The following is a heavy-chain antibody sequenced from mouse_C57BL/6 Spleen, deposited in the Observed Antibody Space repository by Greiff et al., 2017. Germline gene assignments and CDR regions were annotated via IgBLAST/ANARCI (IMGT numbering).Heavy chain of an antibody. Sequence: EVQLQQSGPELVKPGASVKMSCKASGYTFTDYNMHWVKQSHGKSLEWIGYINPNNGGTSYNQKFKGKATLTVNKSASTAYMELRSLTSEDSAVYYCARYIYSNYFDVWGTGTTVTVSS. CDR2: INPNNGGT. CDR1: GYTFTDYN. CDR3: ARYIYSNYFDV. D-gene: IGHD2-5*01. J-gene: IGHJ1*03. V-gene: IGHV1-22*01.